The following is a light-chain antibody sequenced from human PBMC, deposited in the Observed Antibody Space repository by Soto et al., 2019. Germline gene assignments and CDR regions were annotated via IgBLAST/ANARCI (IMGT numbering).Light chain of an antibody. J-gene: IGLJ3*02. CDR3: CSYAGSSTSWV. CDR2: EVS. Sequence: HSALTQPASVSGSPGQSITISCTGTSSDVGSYNLGSWYQQHPGKAPKLMIYEVSKRPSGVSNRFSGSKSGNTASLTISGLQADDEADYYCCSYAGSSTSWVFGGGTKLTVL. V-gene: IGLV2-23*02. CDR1: SSDVGSYNL.